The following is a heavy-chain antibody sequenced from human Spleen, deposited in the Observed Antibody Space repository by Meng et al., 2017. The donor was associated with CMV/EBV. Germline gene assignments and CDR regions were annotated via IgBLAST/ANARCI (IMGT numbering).Heavy chain of an antibody. CDR3: AKIAASDY. J-gene: IGHJ4*02. D-gene: IGHD6-25*01. CDR1: GFTFSSYA. Sequence: GESLKISCAASGFTFSSYAMHWVRQAPGKGLEWEAVISYDGSNKYYADSVKGRFTISRDNSKNTLYLQMNSLRAEDTAVYYCAKIAASDYWGQGTLVTVSS. V-gene: IGHV3-30*04. CDR2: ISYDGSNK.